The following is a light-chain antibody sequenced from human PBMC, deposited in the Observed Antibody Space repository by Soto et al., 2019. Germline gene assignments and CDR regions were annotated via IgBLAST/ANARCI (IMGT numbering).Light chain of an antibody. CDR2: DAS. J-gene: IGKJ2*01. CDR3: QQRSTWLYT. Sequence: EILLAQSPATLSLSPGERATLSCKASQDVSIFLAWYQQKPGQAPRLLIHDASNRATGVPARFSGSGSGRDFTLTITSLEPEDFAVYYCQQRSTWLYTFGQGTELEV. CDR1: QDVSIF. V-gene: IGKV3-11*02.